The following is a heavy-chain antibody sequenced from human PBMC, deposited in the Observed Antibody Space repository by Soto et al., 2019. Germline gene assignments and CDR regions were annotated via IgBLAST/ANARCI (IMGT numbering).Heavy chain of an antibody. CDR2: ISSDGKNT. CDR3: ARVHCTTELCSGLYFYYALDV. J-gene: IGHJ6*02. CDR1: GFTFSSYG. V-gene: IGHV3-30*03. D-gene: IGHD2-21*01. Sequence: QVHLVESGGGVVQPGRSLRLSCAASGFTFSSYGMHWVRQAPGKGLEWVAVISSDGKNTYYGDSVKGRFTISRDDSTSTLSLQMNGLRPEDTAVYFCARVHCTTELCSGLYFYYALDVWGQGTTVTVSS.